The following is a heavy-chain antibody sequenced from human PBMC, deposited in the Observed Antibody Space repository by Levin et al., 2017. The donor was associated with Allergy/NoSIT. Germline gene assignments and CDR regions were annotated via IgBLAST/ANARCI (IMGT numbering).Heavy chain of an antibody. Sequence: SQTLSLPCPVSGGSIRTGDYYWSWIRQPPGQGLEWIAYTYYSGSPYYNPSLKSRVTISKDTSKHHFSLKLISVTAADTAMYYCARTSLCDLPRENYYDSWGQGTLVTVSS. CDR3: ARTSLCDLPRENYYDS. V-gene: IGHV4-30-4*01. CDR1: GGSIRTGDYY. CDR2: TYYSGSP. J-gene: IGHJ4*02. D-gene: IGHD2-2*01.